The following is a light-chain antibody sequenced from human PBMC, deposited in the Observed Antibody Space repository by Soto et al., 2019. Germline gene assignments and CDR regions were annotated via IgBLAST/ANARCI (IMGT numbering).Light chain of an antibody. Sequence: EIVLTQSPATLSLSPGERATLSCRASQSVSSYLACYQQKPGQAPRLLIYDSSNRATGIPARVSGSGSGTDFTLTISSLEPEDFAGYYCPQRSNWPITFGGGTKVEIK. CDR3: PQRSNWPIT. J-gene: IGKJ4*01. CDR1: QSVSSY. CDR2: DSS. V-gene: IGKV3-11*01.